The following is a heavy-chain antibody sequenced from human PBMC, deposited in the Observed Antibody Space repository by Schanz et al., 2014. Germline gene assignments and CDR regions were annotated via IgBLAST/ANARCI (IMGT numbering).Heavy chain of an antibody. V-gene: IGHV3-7*03. J-gene: IGHJ6*02. CDR3: ARACCRQENHYYYTGMDV. Sequence: EVQLVESGGGLVQPGGSLRLSCAASGFTFSGYWMSWVRQAPGEGLVWVANIKLDGSEKYYVDSVKGRFTISRDNAKNSLYLQMNSLRAEDTAVYYCARACCRQENHYYYTGMDVWGQGTTVTVSS. D-gene: IGHD2-15*01. CDR2: IKLDGSEK. CDR1: GFTFSGYW.